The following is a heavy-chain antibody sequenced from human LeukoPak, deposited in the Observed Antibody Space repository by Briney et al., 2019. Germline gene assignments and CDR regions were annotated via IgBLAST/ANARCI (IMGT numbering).Heavy chain of an antibody. CDR1: GFTFSTYS. J-gene: IGHJ4*02. Sequence: GSLRLSCAASGFTFSTYSMNWVRQAPEKGLESVSSISRSGDYIYYADSVKGRFTISRDNTENSLYLQMSSLRAEDTAVYYCAREISEEGFDYWGQGTLVTVSS. CDR2: ISRSGDYI. CDR3: AREISEEGFDY. V-gene: IGHV3-21*01.